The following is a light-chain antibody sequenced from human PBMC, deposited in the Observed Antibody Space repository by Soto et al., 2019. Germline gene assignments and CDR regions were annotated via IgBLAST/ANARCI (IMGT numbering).Light chain of an antibody. J-gene: IGLJ2*01. Sequence: QSVLTQPPSVSGAPGQRVTISCTGSSSNIGTAYDVHWYQQFPGVAPKLLIYGNTNRPSGVPDRFSGSRSGTSASLAITGLQAEDEADYYCQTYDISLSSVVFGGGTKETVL. CDR3: QTYDISLSSVV. CDR2: GNT. V-gene: IGLV1-40*01. CDR1: SSNIGTAYD.